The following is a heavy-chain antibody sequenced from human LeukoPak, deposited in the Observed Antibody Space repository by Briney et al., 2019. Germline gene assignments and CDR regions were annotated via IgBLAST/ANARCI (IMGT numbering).Heavy chain of an antibody. CDR3: ASTFGYCSSTSCSAFDY. J-gene: IGHJ4*02. CDR1: GGTYSSYT. D-gene: IGHD2-2*01. V-gene: IGHV1-69*02. Sequence: SVKVSCKASGGTYSSYTISWVRQAPGQGLEWMGRIIPILGIANYAQKFQGRVTITADKSTSTAYMELSSLRSEDTAVYYCASTFGYCSSTSCSAFDYWGQGTLVTVSS. CDR2: IIPILGIA.